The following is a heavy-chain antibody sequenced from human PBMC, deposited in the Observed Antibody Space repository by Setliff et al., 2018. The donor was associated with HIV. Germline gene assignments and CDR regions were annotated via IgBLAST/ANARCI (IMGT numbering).Heavy chain of an antibody. CDR3: ARGVGSSSDGTWFDP. CDR1: GGSFSGYY. V-gene: IGHV4-34*01. D-gene: IGHD6-6*01. CDR2: INHSGST. Sequence: PSETLSLTCAVYGGSFSGYYWSWIRQPPGKGLEWIGEINHSGSTNYNPSLTSRVTISVDTSKNQFSLNLTSVTAADTAVYYCARGVGSSSDGTWFDPWGQGNLVTVSS. J-gene: IGHJ5*02.